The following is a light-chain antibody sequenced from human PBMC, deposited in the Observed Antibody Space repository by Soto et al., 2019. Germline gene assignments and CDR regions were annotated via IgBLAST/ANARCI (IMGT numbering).Light chain of an antibody. Sequence: DIQMTQSPSSLSASVGDRVTMTCRASQSISSYLNWYQQKPGKAPKLLIYAASSLQSGVPSRFSGSGSGTDFTLTISSLQPEDCASYYCQQSSNGWTFGQGTKVDIK. CDR2: AAS. CDR1: QSISSY. J-gene: IGKJ1*01. CDR3: QQSSNGWT. V-gene: IGKV1-39*01.